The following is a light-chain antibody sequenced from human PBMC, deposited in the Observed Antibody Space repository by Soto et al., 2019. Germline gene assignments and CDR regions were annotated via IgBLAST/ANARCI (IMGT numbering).Light chain of an antibody. J-gene: IGKJ2*01. CDR2: EAS. Sequence: DIQMTQSPSSLSASVGDRVTITCRASQTVRTYLNWYQQKPGKAPKFLIYEASSLQSGVPSRFSGSGSGTEFTLTISSLQPEDFATYHCQQSFTTPYTFGQGTKLEIK. V-gene: IGKV1-39*01. CDR3: QQSFTTPYT. CDR1: QTVRTY.